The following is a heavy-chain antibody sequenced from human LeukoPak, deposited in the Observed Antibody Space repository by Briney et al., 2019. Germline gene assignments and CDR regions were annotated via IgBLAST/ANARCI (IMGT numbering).Heavy chain of an antibody. CDR2: IYYSGST. J-gene: IGHJ3*02. Sequence: PSETLSLTYAVYGGSFSGYYWSWIRQPPGKGLEWIGYIYYSGSTNYNPSLKSRVTISVDTSKNQFSLKLSSVTAADTAVYYCARDLVGATIGAFDIWGQGTMVTVSS. CDR3: ARDLVGATIGAFDI. D-gene: IGHD1-26*01. CDR1: GGSFSGYY. V-gene: IGHV4-59*01.